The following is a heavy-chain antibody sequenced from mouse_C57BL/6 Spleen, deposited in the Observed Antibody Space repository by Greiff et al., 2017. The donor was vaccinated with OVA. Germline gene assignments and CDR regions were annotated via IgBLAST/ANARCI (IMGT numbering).Heavy chain of an antibody. J-gene: IGHJ4*01. CDR2: IYPRSGNT. CDR1: GYTFTSYG. CDR3: ARGCYGSSSYYAMDY. V-gene: IGHV1-81*01. D-gene: IGHD1-1*01. Sequence: VKLQESGAELARPGASVKLSCKASGYTFTSYGISWVKQRTGQGLEWIGEIYPRSGNTYYNEKFKGKATLTADKSSSTAYMELRSLTSEDSAVYFCARGCYGSSSYYAMDYWGQGTSVTVSS.